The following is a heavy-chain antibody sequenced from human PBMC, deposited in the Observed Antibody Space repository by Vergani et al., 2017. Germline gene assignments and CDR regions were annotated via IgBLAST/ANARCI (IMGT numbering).Heavy chain of an antibody. V-gene: IGHV3-23*01. CDR1: GFTFSSYA. J-gene: IGHJ4*02. Sequence: EVQLLESGGGLVQPGGSLRLSCAASGFTFSSYALSWVRQAPGKGLEWVSAISGSGGSTYYADSVKGRFTISRDNSKNTLYLQMNSLRAEDTAVYYCAKDRDPAPIFDYGGQGTLVTVSS. CDR2: ISGSGGST. CDR3: AKDRDPAPIFDY.